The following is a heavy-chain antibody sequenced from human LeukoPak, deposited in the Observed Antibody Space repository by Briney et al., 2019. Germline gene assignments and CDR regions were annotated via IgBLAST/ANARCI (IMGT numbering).Heavy chain of an antibody. Sequence: KASETLSLTCAVYGGSFSGYYWSWLRQPPGKGLEWIGELNHSGSTNYKPSLKSRVTISVDTSKNQFSLTLSSVTAADTAVYYCARGPIVLLWFGERYGMDVWGQGTTVTVSS. CDR1: GGSFSGYY. J-gene: IGHJ6*02. V-gene: IGHV4-34*01. D-gene: IGHD3-10*01. CDR3: ARGPIVLLWFGERYGMDV. CDR2: LNHSGST.